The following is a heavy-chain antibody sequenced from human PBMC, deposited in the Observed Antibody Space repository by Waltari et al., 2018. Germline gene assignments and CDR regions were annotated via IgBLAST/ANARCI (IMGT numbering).Heavy chain of an antibody. D-gene: IGHD3-22*01. Sequence: EAQLEESGGGLIQPGDSLRDYCPVSGFHFSSYWMNWGSQGPGQALLWVARINSDGSDTSYADSVKGPFTISRDNSRNTVYLQMKSLRAEDTAVYYCARVARKTYSSPVSGRDYYYGMDVWGLGTTVTVSS. V-gene: IGHV3-74*01. CDR3: ARVARKTYSSPVSGRDYYYGMDV. J-gene: IGHJ6*02. CDR2: INSDGSDT. CDR1: GFHFSSYW.